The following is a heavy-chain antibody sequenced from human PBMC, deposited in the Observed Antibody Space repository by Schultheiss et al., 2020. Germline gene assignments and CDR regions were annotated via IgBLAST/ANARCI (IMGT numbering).Heavy chain of an antibody. Sequence: SETLSLTCTVSGGPISSSSYYWGWIRQPPGKGLEWIGSIYTSGSTNYNPSLKSRVTISVDTSKNQFSLKLSSVTAADTAVYYCARYYDFWSAARYLDVWGQGTTVTVSS. D-gene: IGHD3-3*01. J-gene: IGHJ6*02. CDR1: GGPISSSSYY. V-gene: IGHV4-39*07. CDR3: ARYYDFWSAARYLDV. CDR2: IYTSGST.